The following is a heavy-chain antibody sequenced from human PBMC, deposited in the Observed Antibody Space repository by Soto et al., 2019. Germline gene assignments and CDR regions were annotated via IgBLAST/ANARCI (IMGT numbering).Heavy chain of an antibody. D-gene: IGHD3-22*01. V-gene: IGHV5-51*01. CDR2: IYPGGSDT. CDR3: ARRVRGRYYDSSGYYWAYYFDY. J-gene: IGHJ4*02. Sequence: GESLKISCKGSGYSFTSYWIGWVRQMPGKGLEWMGIIYPGGSDTRYSPSFQGQVTTSADKSISTAYLQWSSLKASDTAMYYCARRVRGRYYDSSGYYWAYYFDYWGQGTLVTVSS. CDR1: GYSFTSYW.